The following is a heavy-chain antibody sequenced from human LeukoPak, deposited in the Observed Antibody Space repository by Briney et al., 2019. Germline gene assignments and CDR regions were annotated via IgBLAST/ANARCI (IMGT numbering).Heavy chain of an antibody. J-gene: IGHJ4*02. D-gene: IGHD5-12*01. Sequence: PSETLSLTCTVSGGSISSGGYYWSWIRQHPGKGLEWIGEINHSGSTNYNPSLKSRVTISVDTSKNQFSLKLSSVTAADTAVYYCARRAIRVFGYSGYDFLSNWGQGTLVTVSS. CDR3: ARRAIRVFGYSGYDFLSN. CDR2: INHSGST. V-gene: IGHV4-39*07. CDR1: GGSISSGGYY.